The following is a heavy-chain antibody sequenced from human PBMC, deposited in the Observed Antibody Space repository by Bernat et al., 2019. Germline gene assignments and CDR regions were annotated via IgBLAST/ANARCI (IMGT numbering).Heavy chain of an antibody. V-gene: IGHV3-30*04. CDR1: GSTFSSYA. J-gene: IGHJ5*02. D-gene: IGHD3-22*01. CDR2: ISTDGSIE. Sequence: QVQLVESGGGVVQPGRSLRLACAASGSTFSSYAMHWVRQAPGKGLEWVAVISTDGSIEYYADPLKRRFTISRENAKNTLFLQMNSLGVETTAVDFFARAYYFDGRVREGFDPWGQGTLVTVSS. CDR3: ARAYYFDGRVREGFDP.